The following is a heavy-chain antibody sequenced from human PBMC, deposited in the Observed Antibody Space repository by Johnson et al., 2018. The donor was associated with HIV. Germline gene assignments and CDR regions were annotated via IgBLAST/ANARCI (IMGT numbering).Heavy chain of an antibody. D-gene: IGHD6-13*01. CDR2: ISSSGSTI. Sequence: QVQLVESGGGLVKPGGSLRLSCAASGFTFSDYYMSWIRQAPGKGLEWVSYISSSGSTIYYADSVTGRFPVSSANSKNPLYLQMNSLSPEDTAVYYGARERTSSWYAWESPSANAFDIWGQGTMVIVSS. V-gene: IGHV3-11*04. CDR1: GFTFSDYY. J-gene: IGHJ3*02. CDR3: ARERTSSWYAWESPSANAFDI.